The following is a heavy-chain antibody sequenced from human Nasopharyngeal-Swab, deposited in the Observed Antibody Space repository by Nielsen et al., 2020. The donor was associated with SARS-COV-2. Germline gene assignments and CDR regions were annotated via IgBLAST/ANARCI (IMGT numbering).Heavy chain of an antibody. V-gene: IGHV2-5*02. D-gene: IGHD6-19*01. CDR3: VHSTGWRLDY. CDR1: GFSLSTSKVG. CDR2: LYWDDDN. J-gene: IGHJ4*02. Sequence: SGPTLVKPSQTLTLTCTFSGFSLSTSKVGVSWVRQLPGKALEWLALLYWDDDNRHNPSLKNRITITRDTSKNQVVLTMTNMDPVDTATYYCVHSTGWRLDYWGQGTLVTVSS.